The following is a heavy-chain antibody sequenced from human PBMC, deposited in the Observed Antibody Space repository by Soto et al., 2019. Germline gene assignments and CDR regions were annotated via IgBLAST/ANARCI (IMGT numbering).Heavy chain of an antibody. Sequence: QVQLVESGGDVVQPGGSLRLSCAASGFTLSRQDMNWVRQAPGKGLEWVAALSYDGITQYYADSVKGRFTISRDNSKNTRYLQRNSLRVEDTALYYCVKGGWYGSSSPFDRWGQGTLVTVSS. D-gene: IGHD6-6*01. V-gene: IGHV3-30*18. CDR3: VKGGWYGSSSPFDR. J-gene: IGHJ4*02. CDR2: LSYDGITQ. CDR1: GFTLSRQD.